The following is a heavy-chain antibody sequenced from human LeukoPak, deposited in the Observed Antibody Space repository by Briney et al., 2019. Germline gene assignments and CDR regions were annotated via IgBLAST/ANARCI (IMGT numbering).Heavy chain of an antibody. J-gene: IGHJ6*03. D-gene: IGHD2-2*01. V-gene: IGHV3-7*01. CDR3: ARDQYAYCSSTSCLSGYYYYMDV. CDR1: GFTFSSYW. CDR2: IKQDGSEK. Sequence: GGSLRLSCAASGFTFSSYWMSWVRQAPGKGLEWVANIKQDGSEKYYVDSVKGRFTISRDNAKNSLYLQMNSLRAEDTAVYYCARDQYAYCSSTSCLSGYYYYMDVWGKGTTVTVSS.